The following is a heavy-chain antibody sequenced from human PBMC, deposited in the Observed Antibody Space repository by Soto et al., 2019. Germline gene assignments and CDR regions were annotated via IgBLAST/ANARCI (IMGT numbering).Heavy chain of an antibody. CDR3: ARHWESNIRTFDY. CDR1: GGSISGYY. V-gene: IGHV4-59*08. D-gene: IGHD1-20*01. CDR2: IYSSGTT. Sequence: SETLSLTCTVSGGSISGYYWTWIRQPPGKQLEWIGYIYSSGTTNYNPSLKSRITMSVDTSKNQLSLKLSSVTAADTAMYYCARHWESNIRTFDYWGQGTLVTVSS. J-gene: IGHJ4*02.